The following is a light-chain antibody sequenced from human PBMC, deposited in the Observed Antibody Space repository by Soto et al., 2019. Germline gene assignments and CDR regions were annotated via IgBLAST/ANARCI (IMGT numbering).Light chain of an antibody. CDR2: AAS. Sequence: DIQMTQSPTSLSASVGDRVTITYRASQGIRNYVAWYQQKPGKAPKLLIYAASTLQSGVPSRFSGSGSGTDFSLTINSLQPKDVATYSCQKYSSVPVFGPGTKVEIK. J-gene: IGKJ3*01. CDR1: QGIRNY. V-gene: IGKV1-27*01. CDR3: QKYSSVPV.